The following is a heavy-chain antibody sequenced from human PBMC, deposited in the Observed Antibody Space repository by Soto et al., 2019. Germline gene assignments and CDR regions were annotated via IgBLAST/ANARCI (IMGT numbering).Heavy chain of an antibody. V-gene: IGHV3-23*01. CDR3: AKHRGGDYYYYGMDV. CDR2: ISGSGGST. CDR1: GFTFSSYA. J-gene: IGHJ6*02. D-gene: IGHD3-10*01. Sequence: GGSLRLSCAASGFTFSSYAMSWVRQAPGKGLEWVSAISGSGGSTYYADSVKGRFTISRDNSKNTLYLQMNSLRAEDTAVYYCAKHRGGDYYYYGMDVWGQGTTVTVSS.